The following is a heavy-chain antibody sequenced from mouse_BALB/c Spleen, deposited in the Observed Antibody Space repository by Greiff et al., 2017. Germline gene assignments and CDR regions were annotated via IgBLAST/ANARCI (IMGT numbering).Heavy chain of an antibody. Sequence: EVKLMESGAELVRPGALVKLSCKASGFNIKDYYMHWVKQRPEQGLEWIGWIDPENGNTIYDPKFQGKASITADTSSNTAYLQLSSLTSEDTAVYYCARSYGNYVWFAYWGQGTLVTVSA. CDR1: GFNIKDYY. J-gene: IGHJ3*01. CDR3: ARSYGNYVWFAY. D-gene: IGHD2-1*01. V-gene: IGHV14-1*02. CDR2: IDPENGNT.